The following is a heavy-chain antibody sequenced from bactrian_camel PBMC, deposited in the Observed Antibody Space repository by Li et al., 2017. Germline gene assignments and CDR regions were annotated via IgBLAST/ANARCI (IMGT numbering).Heavy chain of an antibody. CDR3: AASVNWYCVGVAADFPY. V-gene: IGHV3S63*01. J-gene: IGHJ6*01. Sequence: HVQLVESGGGSVQAGQSLRLSCVASGYSDGCMGGFRQAPGKEREGFANIYTRGGITGITGYADSVKVRFTISLDNAKKTLYLQMNSLKPEDTAMYYCAASVNWYCVGVAADFPYWGQGTQVTVS. CDR2: IYTRGGIT. CDR1: GYSDGC. D-gene: IGHD7*01.